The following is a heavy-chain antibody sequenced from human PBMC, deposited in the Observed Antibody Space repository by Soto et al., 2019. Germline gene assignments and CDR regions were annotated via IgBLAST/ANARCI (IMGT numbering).Heavy chain of an antibody. CDR1: GFSLSTSGVG. J-gene: IGHJ6*02. V-gene: IGHV2-5*01. D-gene: IGHD3-9*01. CDR2: IYWNDDK. CDR3: AHSTGGEIPFLTGYYGLVPLHGMDV. Sequence: SGPTLVHPTQTLTLTCTFSGFSLSTSGVGVGWIRQPPGKALEWLALIYWNDDKRYSPSLKSRLTITKDTSKNQVVLTMTNMDPVDTATYYCAHSTGGEIPFLTGYYGLVPLHGMDVWGQGTTVTVSS.